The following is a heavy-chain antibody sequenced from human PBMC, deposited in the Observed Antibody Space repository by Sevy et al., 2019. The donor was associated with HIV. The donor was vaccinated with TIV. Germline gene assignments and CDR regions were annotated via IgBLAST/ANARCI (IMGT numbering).Heavy chain of an antibody. J-gene: IGHJ4*02. CDR2: VYYTGTT. CDR3: AGSYYNFWNGYYNPFDS. D-gene: IGHD3-3*01. Sequence: SETLSLTCAVSGDSISSNNYYWGWIRQSPGKGMEWIGIVYYTGTTYYNPSLKSRVTISVDTSKSQFSLRLSSVTAADTAVYFCAGSYYNFWNGYYNPFDSWCQGTLVTVSS. V-gene: IGHV4-39*01. CDR1: GDSISSNNYY.